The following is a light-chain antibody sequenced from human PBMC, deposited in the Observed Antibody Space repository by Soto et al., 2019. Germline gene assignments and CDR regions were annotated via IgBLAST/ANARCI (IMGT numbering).Light chain of an antibody. CDR3: SSYTSSSTPCV. Sequence: QSVLTQPASVSGSPGHSISISCTETSRDVGNYNYVSWYQHHPGKAPKLMIYDVSNRPSGVSNRFSGSKSGNTASLTISGLKAEEEADYYCSSYTSSSTPCVFGTGTKV. V-gene: IGLV2-14*03. CDR2: DVS. J-gene: IGLJ1*01. CDR1: SRDVGNYNY.